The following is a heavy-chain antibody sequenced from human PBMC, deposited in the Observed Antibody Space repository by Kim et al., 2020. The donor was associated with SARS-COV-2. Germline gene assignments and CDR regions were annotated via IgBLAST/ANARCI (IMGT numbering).Heavy chain of an antibody. J-gene: IGHJ4*02. V-gene: IGHV4-59*13. CDR2: IYYSGST. Sequence: SETLSLTCTVSGGSISNYYWSWIRQPPGKGLEWIGYIYYSGSTNYNPSLKSRVTISVDTSKNQFSLKLSSVTAADTAVYHCARGSSSSTFDYWGQGTLVT. D-gene: IGHD6-6*01. CDR3: ARGSSSSTFDY. CDR1: GGSISNYY.